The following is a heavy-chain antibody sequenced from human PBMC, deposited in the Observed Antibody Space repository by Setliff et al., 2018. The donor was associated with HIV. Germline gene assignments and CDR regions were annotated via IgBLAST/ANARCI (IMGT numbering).Heavy chain of an antibody. CDR3: ARDRHYSGLGSYGP. D-gene: IGHD3-10*01. Sequence: PSETLSLPCTLSGGSFGDYHWSWIRQPAGRCLEWIGRIFRSGTTDYKFSLKSRVTISIETSRNQFSPRLTSVTAEDTAVYYCARDRHYSGLGSYGPWGPGTLVTVSS. V-gene: IGHV4-4*07. CDR2: IFRSGTT. CDR1: GGSFGDYH. J-gene: IGHJ5*02.